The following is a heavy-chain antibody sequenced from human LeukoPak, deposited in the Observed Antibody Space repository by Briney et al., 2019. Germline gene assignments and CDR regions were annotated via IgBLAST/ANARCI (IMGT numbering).Heavy chain of an antibody. CDR1: GFTFSSYG. J-gene: IGHJ6*03. CDR2: IRYDGSSE. Sequence: GGSLRLSCAASGFTFSSYGMHWVRQAPGKGLEWVAFIRYDGSSEYYADSVKGRFTISRDNAKNTLYLQMNSLRAEDTAVYYCARASLYYYYMDVWGKGTTVTISS. CDR3: ARASLYYYYMDV. D-gene: IGHD2-2*01. V-gene: IGHV3-30*02.